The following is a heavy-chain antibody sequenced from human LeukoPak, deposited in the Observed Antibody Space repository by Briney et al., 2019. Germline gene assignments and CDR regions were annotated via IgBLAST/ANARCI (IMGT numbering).Heavy chain of an antibody. CDR2: INPNSGGT. D-gene: IGHD3-10*01. J-gene: IGHJ4*02. CDR1: GYTFTGYY. Sequence: ASVKVSCKASGYTFTGYYMHWVRQAPGQGLEWMGRINPNSGGTNYAQKFQGRVTMTRDTSASTAYMELSSLRSEDTAVYYCAREGMVDLGYWGQGTLVTVSS. CDR3: AREGMVDLGY. V-gene: IGHV1-2*06.